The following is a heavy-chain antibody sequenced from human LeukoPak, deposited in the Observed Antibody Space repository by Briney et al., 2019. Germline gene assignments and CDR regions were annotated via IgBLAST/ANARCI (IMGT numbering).Heavy chain of an antibody. V-gene: IGHV1-46*01. J-gene: IGHJ6*02. CDR3: AREYCTNGVCYTTPDLYYYYYGMDV. CDR1: GYTFTSYD. D-gene: IGHD2-8*01. CDR2: INPSGGST. Sequence: VASVKVSCKASGYTFTSYDINWVRQATGQGLEWMGIINPSGGSTSYAQKFQGRVTMTRDTSTSTVYMELSSLRSEDTAVYYCAREYCTNGVCYTTPDLYYYYYGMDVWGQGTTVTVSS.